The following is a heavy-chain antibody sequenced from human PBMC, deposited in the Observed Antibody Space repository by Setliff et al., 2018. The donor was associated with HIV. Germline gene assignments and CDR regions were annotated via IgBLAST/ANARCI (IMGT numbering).Heavy chain of an antibody. CDR3: ARMQAYYNFWRSTYYFDY. D-gene: IGHD3-3*01. J-gene: IGHJ4*02. V-gene: IGHV1-18*01. Sequence: ASVKVSCKASGYPFTSYGICWVRQAPGHGLEWMGYISPYNGDAYYAEKLQGRVTMTTDTSTTAVSMELTNLRSDDTAVYFCARMQAYYNFWRSTYYFDYWGQGTPVTVSS. CDR1: GYPFTSYG. CDR2: ISPYNGDA.